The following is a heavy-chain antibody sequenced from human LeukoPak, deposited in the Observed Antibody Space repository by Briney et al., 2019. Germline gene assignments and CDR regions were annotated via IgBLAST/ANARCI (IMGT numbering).Heavy chain of an antibody. CDR2: INGDGSTL. CDR1: RFTFSHYY. J-gene: IGHJ4*02. Sequence: GGSLRLSCAASRFTFSHYYMHWVRQAPGKGLVWVSHINGDGSTLGYAASVKGRFTISRDNAKNTLYLQMNSLRAEDTAVYYCARGELPAAMDDGGQGTLVIVSS. V-gene: IGHV3-74*01. D-gene: IGHD2-2*01. CDR3: ARGELPAAMDD.